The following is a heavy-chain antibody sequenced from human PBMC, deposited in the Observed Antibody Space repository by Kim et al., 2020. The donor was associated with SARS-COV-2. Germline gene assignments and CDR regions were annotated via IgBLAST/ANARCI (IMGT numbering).Heavy chain of an antibody. D-gene: IGHD6-19*01. V-gene: IGHV3-48*03. CDR1: GFTFSSYE. CDR2: ISSSGSTI. J-gene: IGHJ4*02. Sequence: GGSLRLSCAASGFTFSSYEMNWVRQAPGKGLEWVSYISSSGSTIYYADSVKGRFTISRDNAKNSLYLQMNSLRAEDTAVYYCARRPIEQWLVPYFDYWGQGTLVTVSS. CDR3: ARRPIEQWLVPYFDY.